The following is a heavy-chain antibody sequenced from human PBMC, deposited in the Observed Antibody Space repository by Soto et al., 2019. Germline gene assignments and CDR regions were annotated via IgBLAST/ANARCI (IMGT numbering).Heavy chain of an antibody. CDR1: KFTITSYW. CDR2: INSDGSSI. D-gene: IGHD5-18*01. CDR3: AREVSHGHVLRGMDV. V-gene: IGHV3-74*01. Sequence: EVQLVESGGGLVQPGGSVRLSCAASKFTITSYWMHWVRQAPGKGLVWVSRINSDGSSISYADAVKGRFTISRDNAKNTLYLQMNSLRVEDTAVYYCAREVSHGHVLRGMDVWGQGTTVTVFS. J-gene: IGHJ6*02.